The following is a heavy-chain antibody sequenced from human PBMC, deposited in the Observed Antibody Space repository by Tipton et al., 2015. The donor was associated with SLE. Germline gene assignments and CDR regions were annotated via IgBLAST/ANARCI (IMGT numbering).Heavy chain of an antibody. V-gene: IGHV4-59*12. Sequence: TLSLTCTVSVGSISSYYWSWIRQPPGKGLEWIGYIYYSWSTNYNPSLKSRVTISVDTSKNQFSLKLSSVTAADTAAYYCARGGTVTGASDIWGQGTMVTVSS. CDR2: IYYSWST. J-gene: IGHJ3*02. CDR3: ARGGTVTGASDI. D-gene: IGHD4-17*01. CDR1: VGSISSYY.